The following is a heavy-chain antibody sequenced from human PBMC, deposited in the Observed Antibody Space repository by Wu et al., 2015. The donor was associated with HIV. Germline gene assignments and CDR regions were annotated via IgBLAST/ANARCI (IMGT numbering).Heavy chain of an antibody. CDR3: ARASGFLSRTSCYAFDI. Sequence: QVQLVQSGAEVKKTGSSVKVSCRASGGNIATFALSWVRRAPGQGLEWLGTIIPFLGTSNYAQKFHHRVTNTADESTNTAYLELTSLRSEDTAVYYCARASGFLSRTSCYAFDIWGQGTLVTVTS. CDR2: IIPFLGTS. V-gene: IGHV1-69*13. J-gene: IGHJ3*02. D-gene: IGHD2-2*01. CDR1: GGNIATFA.